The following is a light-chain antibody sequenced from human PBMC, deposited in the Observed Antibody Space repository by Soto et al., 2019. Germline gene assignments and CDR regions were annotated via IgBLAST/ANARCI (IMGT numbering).Light chain of an antibody. V-gene: IGKV3-11*01. CDR2: DAS. Sequence: EIVLTQSPATLSLSPGERATLSCRASQSVSSYLAWYQQKPGQAPRLLIYDASNRATGIPARFSGSGSGTDFTLTISSLEPEDFAVYCCQQRSNSPVTFGPGPKVDIK. J-gene: IGKJ3*01. CDR3: QQRSNSPVT. CDR1: QSVSSY.